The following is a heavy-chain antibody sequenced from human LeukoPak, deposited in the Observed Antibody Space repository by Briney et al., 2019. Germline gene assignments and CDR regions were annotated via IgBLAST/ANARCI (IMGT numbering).Heavy chain of an antibody. CDR1: GGTFNTHI. D-gene: IGHD1-26*01. CDR3: TRVTLRGSKYNWFDP. V-gene: IGHV1-69*08. J-gene: IGHJ5*02. Sequence: GSSVKVSCRSSGGTFNTHIFNWVRQAPGQGLEWMGRITPVIGTTKYAQRFQARVTITADRSTSTAYRELSGLTYDDTAVYYCTRVTLRGSKYNWFDPWGQGTHVSVFS. CDR2: ITPVIGTT.